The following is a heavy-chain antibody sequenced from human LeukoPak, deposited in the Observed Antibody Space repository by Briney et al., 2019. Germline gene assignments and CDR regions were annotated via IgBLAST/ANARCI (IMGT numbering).Heavy chain of an antibody. Sequence: GGFLRLSCAASGFTFSSYWMSWVRQAPGKGLEWVANIKQDGSEKYYVDSVKGRFTISRDNAKNSLYLQMNSLRAEDTAVYYCARALPGGYSYGGAFDYWGQGTLVTVSS. D-gene: IGHD5-18*01. V-gene: IGHV3-7*01. CDR1: GFTFSSYW. J-gene: IGHJ4*02. CDR3: ARALPGGYSYGGAFDY. CDR2: IKQDGSEK.